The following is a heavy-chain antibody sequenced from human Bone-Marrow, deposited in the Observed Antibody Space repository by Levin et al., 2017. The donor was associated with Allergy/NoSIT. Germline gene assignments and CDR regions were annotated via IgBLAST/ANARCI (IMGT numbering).Heavy chain of an antibody. Sequence: SETLSLTCTVSGGSISSGSDYWSWIRQHPGKGLEWIGSIFHSGNHYYNPSLKTRLAISMDSSKNQFSLKVTSVTATDTAVYYCARDRGGSSTGIFDIWGQGRMVTVSS. CDR3: ARDRGGSSTGIFDI. CDR2: IFHSGNH. CDR1: GGSISSGSDY. D-gene: IGHD2-15*01. J-gene: IGHJ3*02. V-gene: IGHV4-31*03.